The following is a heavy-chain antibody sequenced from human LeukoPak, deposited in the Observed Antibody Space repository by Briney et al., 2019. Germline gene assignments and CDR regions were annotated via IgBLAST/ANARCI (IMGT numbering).Heavy chain of an antibody. J-gene: IGHJ4*02. CDR1: GFTFSAYS. CDR2: ISSTSHYI. CDR3: ARGPSYYATTGFYSEY. D-gene: IGHD3-22*01. Sequence: GGSLRLSCAASGFTFSAYSMNWVRQAPGEGLECISSISSTSHYIYYADSVTGRFTISRDNARNSLYLQMNSLRAEDTAVYYCARGPSYYATTGFYSEYWGQGILVTVSS. V-gene: IGHV3-21*01.